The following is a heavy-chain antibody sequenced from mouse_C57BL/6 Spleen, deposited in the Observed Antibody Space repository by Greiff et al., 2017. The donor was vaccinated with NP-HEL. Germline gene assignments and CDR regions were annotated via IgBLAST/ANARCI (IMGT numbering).Heavy chain of an antibody. CDR3: TSHGLDSSGYEEVFDY. J-gene: IGHJ2*01. V-gene: IGHV1-62-2*01. CDR1: GYTFTEYT. CDR2: FYPGSGSI. D-gene: IGHD3-2*02. Sequence: VQLQQSGAELVKPGASVKLSCKASGYTFTEYTIHWVKQRSGQGLEWIGWFYPGSGSIKYNEKFQDKATLTADKSSSTVYMELSILTTEDSAVYCCTSHGLDSSGYEEVFDYWGQGTTLTVSS.